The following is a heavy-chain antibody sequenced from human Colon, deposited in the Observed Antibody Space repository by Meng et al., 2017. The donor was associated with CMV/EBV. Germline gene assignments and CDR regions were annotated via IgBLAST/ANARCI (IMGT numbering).Heavy chain of an antibody. D-gene: IGHD2-2*01. Sequence: EGSLRLSCAASGFTFSSYGMHWVRQAPGKGLEWVAFIRYDGSNKYYADSVKGRFTISRDNSKNTLYLQMNSLRAEDTAVYYCAKDLTSAGYCSSTSCEYYYYYGMDVWGQGTTVTVSS. CDR2: IRYDGSNK. J-gene: IGHJ6*02. CDR3: AKDLTSAGYCSSTSCEYYYYYGMDV. V-gene: IGHV3-30*02. CDR1: GFTFSSYG.